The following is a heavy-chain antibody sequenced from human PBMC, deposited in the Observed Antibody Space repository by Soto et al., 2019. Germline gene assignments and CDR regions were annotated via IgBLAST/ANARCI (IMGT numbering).Heavy chain of an antibody. D-gene: IGHD1-26*01. CDR2: IPSDGRDV. Sequence: GGSLRLSCEASGFNFRDFWMHWVRQPPGKGPEWVSNIPSDGRDVSYADSVRGRFTISRDDARNTLYLQMSDLRVEDTAIYYCTRDDSGLGIDYWGQGTQVTVPQ. J-gene: IGHJ4*02. CDR3: TRDDSGLGIDY. CDR1: GFNFRDFW. V-gene: IGHV3-74*01.